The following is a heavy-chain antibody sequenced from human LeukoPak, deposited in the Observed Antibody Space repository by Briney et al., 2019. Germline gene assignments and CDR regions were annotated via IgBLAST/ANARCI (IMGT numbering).Heavy chain of an antibody. CDR3: ARAAAQDAFDI. Sequence: GSLRLSCLASGFTFRDFYMSWIRQPPGKGLEWIGEINHSGSTNYNPSLKSRVTISVDTSKNQFSLKLSSVTAADTAVYYCARAAAQDAFDIWGQGTMVTVSS. CDR1: GFTFRDFY. CDR2: INHSGST. V-gene: IGHV4-34*01. J-gene: IGHJ3*02.